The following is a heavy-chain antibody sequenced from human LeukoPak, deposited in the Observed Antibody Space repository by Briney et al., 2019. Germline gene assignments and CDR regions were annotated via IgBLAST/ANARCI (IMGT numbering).Heavy chain of an antibody. CDR3: ARSSVVTAPKSPNFDY. CDR2: ITPIFGTA. D-gene: IGHD2-21*02. CDR1: GGTFSSYA. J-gene: IGHJ4*02. Sequence: SVKVSCKASGGTFSSYAISWVRQAPGQGLEWMGGITPIFGTANYAQKFQGRVTITADESTSTVYKELSSLRSEDTAVYYCARSSVVTAPKSPNFDYWGQGTLVTVSS. V-gene: IGHV1-69*13.